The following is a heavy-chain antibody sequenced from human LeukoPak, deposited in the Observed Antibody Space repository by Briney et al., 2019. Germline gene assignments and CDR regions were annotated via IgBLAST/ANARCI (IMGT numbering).Heavy chain of an antibody. Sequence: VSCXXXGYXXTXYDINWVRQATGQGLEWMGWMNPNSGNTGYAQKFQGRVTMTRNTSISTAYMELSSLRSEDTAVYYCARGSYYYGPFDYWGQGTLVTVSS. CDR1: GYXXTXYD. CDR2: MNPNSGNT. J-gene: IGHJ4*02. D-gene: IGHD3-10*01. V-gene: IGHV1-8*01. CDR3: ARGSYYYGPFDY.